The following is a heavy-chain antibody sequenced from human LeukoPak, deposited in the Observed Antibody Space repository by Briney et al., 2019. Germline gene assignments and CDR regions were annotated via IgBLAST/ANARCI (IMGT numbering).Heavy chain of an antibody. Sequence: GGSLRLSCAASGFTFSSYSTNWVRQAPGKGLEWVSSISSSSSYIYYADPVKGRFTISRDNAKNSLYLQMNSLRAEDTAVYYCARDDLYCSGGSCYSDVWGKGTTVTVSS. V-gene: IGHV3-21*01. CDR1: GFTFSSYS. D-gene: IGHD2-15*01. CDR2: ISSSSSYI. CDR3: ARDDLYCSGGSCYSDV. J-gene: IGHJ6*04.